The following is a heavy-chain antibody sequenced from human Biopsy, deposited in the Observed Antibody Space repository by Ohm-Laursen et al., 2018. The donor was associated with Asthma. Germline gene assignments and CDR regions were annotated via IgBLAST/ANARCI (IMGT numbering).Heavy chain of an antibody. CDR2: IYYTGSD. Sequence: TLSLTCTVSGGSVSTGSYYWSWIRQPPGKGLEWLGYIYYTGSDNYNPSFKSRVTISVDTSKNQFSLRLNSVTAADTAVYYCARGPNYHGSGRAPIGMDVWGQGTTVTVSS. V-gene: IGHV4-61*01. J-gene: IGHJ6*02. CDR3: ARGPNYHGSGRAPIGMDV. CDR1: GGSVSTGSYY. D-gene: IGHD3-10*01.